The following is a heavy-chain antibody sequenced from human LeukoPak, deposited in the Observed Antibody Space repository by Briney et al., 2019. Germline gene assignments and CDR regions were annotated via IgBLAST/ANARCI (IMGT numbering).Heavy chain of an antibody. D-gene: IGHD1-26*01. CDR3: ARHAPPGWGLVPEYFDY. CDR1: GGSISSYD. V-gene: IGHV4-59*08. J-gene: IGHJ4*02. Sequence: PSETLSLTCTVSGGSISSYDWSWIRQPPGKGLEWIGYIYYSGSTNYNPSLKSRVTISVDTSKTQFSLKLSSVTAADTAVYYCARHAPPGWGLVPEYFDYWGQGTLVTVSS. CDR2: IYYSGST.